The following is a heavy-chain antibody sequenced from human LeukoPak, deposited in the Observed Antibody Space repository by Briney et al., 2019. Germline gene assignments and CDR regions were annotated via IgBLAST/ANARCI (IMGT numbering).Heavy chain of an antibody. V-gene: IGHV4-4*07. CDR3: AREPHTAMVTLTPWFDP. Sequence: SETLSLTCTVSGGSISSYYWSSIRQPAGKGLEWIGRIYTSGSTNYNPSLKSRVTMSVDPSTNQFSLKLSSVTAADTAVYYCAREPHTAMVTLTPWFDPWGQGTLVTVSS. CDR1: GGSISSYY. CDR2: IYTSGST. J-gene: IGHJ5*02. D-gene: IGHD5-18*01.